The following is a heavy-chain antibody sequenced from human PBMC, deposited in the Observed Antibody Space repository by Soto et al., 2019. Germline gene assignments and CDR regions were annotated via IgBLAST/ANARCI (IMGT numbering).Heavy chain of an antibody. CDR2: IYYSGST. CDR1: GGSISSAGYY. D-gene: IGHD6-6*01. CDR3: ARAHYSSSSGKNWFDP. Sequence: KASETLSLTCTVSGGSISSAGYYWSWIRQHPGKGLEWIGYIYYSGSTYYNPSLKSRVTILVDTSKNQFSLNLSSVTAADTAVYYCARAHYSSSSGKNWFDPWGQGTVVTVSS. J-gene: IGHJ5*02. V-gene: IGHV4-31*03.